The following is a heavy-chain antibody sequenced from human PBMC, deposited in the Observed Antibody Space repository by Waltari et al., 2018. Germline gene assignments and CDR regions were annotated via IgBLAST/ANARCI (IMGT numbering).Heavy chain of an antibody. CDR3: ARLSRNGDPASNFDY. CDR1: GGSISSSSYY. Sequence: QLQLQESGPGLVKPSETLSLTCTVSGGSISSSSYYWGWIRQPPGKGLEWIGSIYYSGSTYYTPSLKIRVTISVDTSKNQFSLKLSSVTAADTAVYYCARLSRNGDPASNFDYWGQGTLVTVSS. CDR2: IYYSGST. D-gene: IGHD4-17*01. V-gene: IGHV4-39*07. J-gene: IGHJ4*02.